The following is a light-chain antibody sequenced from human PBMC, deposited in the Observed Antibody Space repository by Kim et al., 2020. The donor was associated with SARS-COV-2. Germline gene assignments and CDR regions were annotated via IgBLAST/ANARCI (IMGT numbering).Light chain of an antibody. J-gene: IGKJ3*01. CDR3: QQYDNFPIT. Sequence: DIQMTQSPSSLSASVGDSVTITCQASQDISNYLNWYQQRPGKAPNLLISEASNLATGVPSRFSGSGSGTDFTFTISSLQPEDIATYYCQQYDNFPITFGPGTKVDIK. CDR1: QDISNY. CDR2: EAS. V-gene: IGKV1-33*01.